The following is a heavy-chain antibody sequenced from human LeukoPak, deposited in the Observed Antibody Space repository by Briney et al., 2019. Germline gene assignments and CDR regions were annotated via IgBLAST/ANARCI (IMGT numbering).Heavy chain of an antibody. J-gene: IGHJ4*02. D-gene: IGHD5-24*01. Sequence: GGSLRLSCAASGFTFSSYGMHWVRQAPGKGLEWVAVISYDGSNKYYADSVKGRFTISRDNSKNTLYLQMNSLRAEDTAVYYCARDGEERWLQLQYYFDYWGQGTLVTVPS. V-gene: IGHV3-30*03. CDR2: ISYDGSNK. CDR1: GFTFSSYG. CDR3: ARDGEERWLQLQYYFDY.